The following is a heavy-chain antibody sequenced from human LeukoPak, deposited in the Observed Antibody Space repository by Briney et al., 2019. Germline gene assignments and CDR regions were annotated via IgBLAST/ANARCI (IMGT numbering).Heavy chain of an antibody. Sequence: SETLSLTCTVSGGSISSSSYYWGWIRQPPGKGLEWIGSIYYSVSTYYNPSLKSRVTISVDTSKNQFSLKLSSVTAADTAVYYCARLVGSGSSDYWGQGTLVTVSS. CDR3: ARLVGSGSSDY. CDR2: IYYSVST. D-gene: IGHD3-10*01. V-gene: IGHV4-39*01. J-gene: IGHJ4*02. CDR1: GGSISSSSYY.